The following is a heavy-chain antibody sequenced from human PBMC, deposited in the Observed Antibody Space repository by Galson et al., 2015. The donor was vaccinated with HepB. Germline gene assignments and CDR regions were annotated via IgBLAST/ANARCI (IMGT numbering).Heavy chain of an antibody. CDR1: GFTFSRFN. J-gene: IGHJ4*02. D-gene: IGHD2-8*02. Sequence: SLRLSCAVSGFTFSRFNMNWVRQAPGKGLEWVSSISSGGDYLFYADSVKGRFTIFRDDAKNSLYLQMNSLRAEDTAVYFCAVAYCTAASCPWSFDYWGQGTLVTVSS. V-gene: IGHV3-21*01. CDR2: ISSGGDYL. CDR3: AVAYCTAASCPWSFDY.